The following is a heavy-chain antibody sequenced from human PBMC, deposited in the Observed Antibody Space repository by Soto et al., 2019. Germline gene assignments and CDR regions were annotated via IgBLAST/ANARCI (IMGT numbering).Heavy chain of an antibody. CDR2: ISAYNGNT. CDR3: ARVDLHLTGTLGWSLPVDY. CDR1: GYTFTSYG. Sequence: QVQLVQSGAEVKKPGASVKVSCKASGYTFTSYGISWVRQAPGQGLEWMGWISAYNGNTNYAQKLQGIVTMTTDTSTSTAYMELRSLRSDDTAVYYCARVDLHLTGTLGWSLPVDYWGQGTLVTVSS. V-gene: IGHV1-18*01. D-gene: IGHD1-20*01. J-gene: IGHJ4*02.